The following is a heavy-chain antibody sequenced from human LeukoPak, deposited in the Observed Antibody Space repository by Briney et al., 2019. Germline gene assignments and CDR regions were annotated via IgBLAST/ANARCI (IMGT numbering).Heavy chain of an antibody. V-gene: IGHV1-18*01. Sequence: GASVKVSCKAFGYTFTSYGISWVRQAPGQGLEWMGWISAYNGNTNYAQKLQGRVTMTTDTSTSTAYMELRSLRSDDTAVYYCARARACSSTSCSRGYFQHWGQGTLVTVSS. J-gene: IGHJ1*01. CDR1: GYTFTSYG. CDR2: ISAYNGNT. CDR3: ARARACSSTSCSRGYFQH. D-gene: IGHD2-2*01.